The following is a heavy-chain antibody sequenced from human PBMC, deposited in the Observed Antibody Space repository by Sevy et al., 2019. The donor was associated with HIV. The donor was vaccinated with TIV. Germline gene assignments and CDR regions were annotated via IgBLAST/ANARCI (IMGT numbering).Heavy chain of an antibody. CDR1: GGSISAYY. J-gene: IGHJ5*02. D-gene: IGHD5-12*01. CDR3: ARAPPVRSGDDSLNWFDP. CDR2: IYYTGST. Sequence: SETLSLTCTVSGGSISAYYWSWIRQPPGKPLEYIGYIYYTGSTNYNPSLRSRVTISVDTSKNQCSLKLNSVTAADTAGYFCARAPPVRSGDDSLNWFDPWGQGTLVTVSS. V-gene: IGHV4-59*12.